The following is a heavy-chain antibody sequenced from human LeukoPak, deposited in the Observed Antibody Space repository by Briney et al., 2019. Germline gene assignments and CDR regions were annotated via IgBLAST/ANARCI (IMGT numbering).Heavy chain of an antibody. D-gene: IGHD2-15*01. Sequence: SETLSFTCTVSGGSISSSSYSWGWIRQPPGKGLEWIGSIYYSGSTYYNPSLKSRVTISVDTSKNQFSLKLSSVTAADTAVYYCARHSRAWWDRGAVDYWGQGTLVTVSS. V-gene: IGHV4-39*01. CDR1: GGSISSSSYS. CDR3: ARHSRAWWDRGAVDY. CDR2: IYYSGST. J-gene: IGHJ4*02.